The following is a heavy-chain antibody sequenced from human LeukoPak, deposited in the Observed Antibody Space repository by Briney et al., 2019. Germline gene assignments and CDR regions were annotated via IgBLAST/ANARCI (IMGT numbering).Heavy chain of an antibody. CDR2: IYPGDSDT. Sequence: GESLMISCKGSGYSFTSYWISWVRQMPGKGLEWMGIIYPGDSDTRYSPSFQGQVTISADKSISTAYLQWSSLKASDTAMYYCARRPETDSSGYYYFDYWGQGTLVTVSS. V-gene: IGHV5-51*01. D-gene: IGHD3-22*01. J-gene: IGHJ4*02. CDR1: GYSFTSYW. CDR3: ARRPETDSSGYYYFDY.